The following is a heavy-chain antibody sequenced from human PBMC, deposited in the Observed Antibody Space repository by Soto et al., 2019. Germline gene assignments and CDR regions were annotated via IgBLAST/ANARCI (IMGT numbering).Heavy chain of an antibody. CDR1: GFTFSNAW. V-gene: IGHV3-15*07. CDR3: NTYLYIPIVIVRFDY. Sequence: GGSLRLSCAASGFTFSNAWINWVRQAPGKGLEWVGRIKSKTDGGTTDFAAPVKGRFAISRDDSKNMVYLQMNSLKTEDTAVYYCNTYLYIPIVIVRFDYWGHGILVTVS. D-gene: IGHD3-22*01. J-gene: IGHJ4*01. CDR2: IKSKTDGGTT.